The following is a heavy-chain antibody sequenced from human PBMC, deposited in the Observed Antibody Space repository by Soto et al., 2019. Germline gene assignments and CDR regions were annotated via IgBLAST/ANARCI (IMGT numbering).Heavy chain of an antibody. CDR2: IFLGDSDT. CDR1: GYSFTSYW. V-gene: IGHV5-51*01. J-gene: IGHJ6*02. Sequence: GESLKISCKGSGYSFTSYWIGWVRQMPGKGLEWMGIIFLGDSDTRYSPSFQGQVTISADKSISTAYLQWSSLKASDTAMYYCATSKFGALLYPNPGDYYYYYGMDVWGQGTTVTVSS. CDR3: ATSKFGALLYPNPGDYYYYYGMDV. D-gene: IGHD3-10*01.